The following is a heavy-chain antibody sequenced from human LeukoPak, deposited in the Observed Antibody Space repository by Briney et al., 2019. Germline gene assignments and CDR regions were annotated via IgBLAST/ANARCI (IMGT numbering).Heavy chain of an antibody. V-gene: IGHV3-23*01. D-gene: IGHD3-3*01. CDR2: ISGSGGST. J-gene: IGHJ4*02. Sequence: GGSLRLSCAASGFTFSSYAMSWVRQAPGKGLEWVSAISGSGGSTYYADSVKGRFTISRDNSKNTLYLQMNSLRAEDTAVYYCAKAPIRFLEWLSPVYFDYWGQGTLVTVFS. CDR3: AKAPIRFLEWLSPVYFDY. CDR1: GFTFSSYA.